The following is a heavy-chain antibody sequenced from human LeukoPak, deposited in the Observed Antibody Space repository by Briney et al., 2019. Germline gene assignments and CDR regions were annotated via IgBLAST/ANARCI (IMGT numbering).Heavy chain of an antibody. Sequence: GGSLRLSCAASGFTFSNYAMSWVRQAPGKGLEWVSAISGSASSTYHADSVKGRFTISRDNSKNTLYLQMNSLRAEDTAVYYCAILHDYGDYGFDYWGQGTLVTVSS. CDR1: GFTFSNYA. CDR2: ISGSASST. V-gene: IGHV3-23*01. D-gene: IGHD4-17*01. J-gene: IGHJ4*02. CDR3: AILHDYGDYGFDY.